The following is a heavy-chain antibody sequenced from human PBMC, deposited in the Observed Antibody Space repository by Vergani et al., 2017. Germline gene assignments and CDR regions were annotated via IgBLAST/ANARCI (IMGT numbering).Heavy chain of an antibody. V-gene: IGHV3-74*01. Sequence: EVQLVESGGGLIHPGGSLRLSCAASGFTFSSYSMNWVRQAPGKGLEWVSRVGFDGSDTVYADSVKGRFTISKDSAMNTVHLQMTNVRAEDTAVYFCARDGAGTIDFDYWGPGILVTVSS. CDR1: GFTFSSYS. J-gene: IGHJ4*02. D-gene: IGHD1-26*01. CDR3: ARDGAGTIDFDY. CDR2: VGFDGSDT.